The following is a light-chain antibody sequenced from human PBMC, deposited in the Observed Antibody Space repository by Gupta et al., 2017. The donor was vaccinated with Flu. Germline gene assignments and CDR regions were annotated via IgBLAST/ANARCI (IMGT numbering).Light chain of an antibody. V-gene: IGKV3-15*01. CDR3: QQYNNWSRT. CDR1: QSVSSN. CDR2: GAS. J-gene: IGKJ1*01. Sequence: GEGATLSCRASQSVSSNLAWYQQKPGQAPRLLIYGASTRATGIPARFSGSGSGTEFTLTISSLQSEDFAVYYCQQYNNWSRTFGQGTKVEIK.